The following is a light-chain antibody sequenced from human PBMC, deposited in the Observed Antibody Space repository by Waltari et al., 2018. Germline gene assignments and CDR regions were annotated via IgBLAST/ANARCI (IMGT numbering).Light chain of an antibody. CDR3: QQRGNWPSGYT. J-gene: IGKJ2*01. CDR2: DAS. CDR1: QSVSSY. V-gene: IGKV3-11*01. Sequence: EIVLTQSPATLSLSPGERATLSCRASQSVSSYLVWYQQKPGQAPRLLIYDASTRATGSPARFSGGGSGTDFTLTISSLEPEDFAVYYCQQRGNWPSGYTFGQGTKLEIK.